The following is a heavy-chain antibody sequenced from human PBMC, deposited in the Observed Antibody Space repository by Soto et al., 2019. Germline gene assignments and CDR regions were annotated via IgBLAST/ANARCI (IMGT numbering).Heavy chain of an antibody. CDR1: GFTFSSYA. D-gene: IGHD3-9*01. CDR3: AKDLPYYDILTGYTYYGMDV. V-gene: IGHV3-23*01. Sequence: EVQLLESGGGLVQPGGSLRLSCAASGFTFSSYAMSWVRQAPGKGLEWVSAISGSGGSTYYADSVKGRFTISRDNSKNTLYLQMNSLRAEDTAVYYCAKDLPYYDILTGYTYYGMDVWGQGTTVTVSS. CDR2: ISGSGGST. J-gene: IGHJ6*02.